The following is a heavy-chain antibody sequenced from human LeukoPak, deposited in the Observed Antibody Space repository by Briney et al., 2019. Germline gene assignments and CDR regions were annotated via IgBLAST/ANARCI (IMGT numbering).Heavy chain of an antibody. CDR2: INHNGVSE. CDR1: RFSFSSDW. Sequence: PGGSLRLSCTASRFSFSSDWMHWVRQAPGKGLVWVSRINHNGVSEAYADSVKGRFTISRDNAKNTLYLQMNSLGAEDTAVYYCARVPGYSGYFYGMDVWGQGTTVTVSS. CDR3: ARVPGYSGYFYGMDV. D-gene: IGHD5-12*01. J-gene: IGHJ6*02. V-gene: IGHV3-74*01.